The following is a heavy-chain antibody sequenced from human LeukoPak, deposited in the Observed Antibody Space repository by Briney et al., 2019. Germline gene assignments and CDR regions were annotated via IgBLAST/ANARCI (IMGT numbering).Heavy chain of an antibody. D-gene: IGHD4/OR15-4a*01. CDR3: ARRAGAYSHPYDY. CDR1: AFTLTTYW. J-gene: IGHJ4*02. CDR2: INTDGTTT. Sequence: GGSLRLSCVPSAFTLTTYWVHWVRQAPGKGLVWVSRINTDGTTTNYADYVKGRFTNSRDNSKNTLYLQMNSLRAEDTAVYYCARRAGAYSHPYDYWGQGTLVTVSS. V-gene: IGHV3-74*01.